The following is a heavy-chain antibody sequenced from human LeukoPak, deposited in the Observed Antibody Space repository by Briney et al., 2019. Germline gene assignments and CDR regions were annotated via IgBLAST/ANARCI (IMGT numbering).Heavy chain of an antibody. CDR3: AKAGLLVKAPGAFDI. CDR1: GFTFSSYG. CDR2: IRYDGSNK. Sequence: GGSLRLSRAASGFTFSSYGMHWVRQAPGKGLEWVAFIRYDGSNKYYADSVKGRFTISRDNSKNTLYLQMNSLRAEDTAVYYCAKAGLLVKAPGAFDIWGQGTMVTVSS. J-gene: IGHJ3*02. D-gene: IGHD3-10*01. V-gene: IGHV3-30*02.